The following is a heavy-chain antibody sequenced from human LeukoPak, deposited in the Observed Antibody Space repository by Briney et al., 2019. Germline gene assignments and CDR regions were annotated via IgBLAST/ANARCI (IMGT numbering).Heavy chain of an antibody. CDR2: ISGSGGST. V-gene: IGHV3-23*01. CDR1: GFTFSSYA. CDR3: AKDRSHYYDSSGYYYGSGEYFQH. D-gene: IGHD3-22*01. Sequence: GGSLRLSCAASGFTFSSYAMSWVRHAPGKGLEWVSAISGSGGSTYYADSVKGRFTISRDNSKNTLYLQMNSLRAEDTAVYYCAKDRSHYYDSSGYYYGSGEYFQHWGQGTLVTVSS. J-gene: IGHJ1*01.